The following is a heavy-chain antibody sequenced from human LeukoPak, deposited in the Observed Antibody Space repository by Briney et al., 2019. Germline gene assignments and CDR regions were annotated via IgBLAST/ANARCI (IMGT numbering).Heavy chain of an antibody. Sequence: SETLSLTCTVSGGSISSYYWSWIRQPPGKGLERIGYIYYSGSTNYNPSLKSRVTISVDTSKNQFSLKLSSVTAAHTAVYYCARAKRELPYYFDYWGQGTLVTVSS. D-gene: IGHD1-26*01. J-gene: IGHJ4*02. CDR1: GGSISSYY. CDR2: IYYSGST. CDR3: ARAKRELPYYFDY. V-gene: IGHV4-59*12.